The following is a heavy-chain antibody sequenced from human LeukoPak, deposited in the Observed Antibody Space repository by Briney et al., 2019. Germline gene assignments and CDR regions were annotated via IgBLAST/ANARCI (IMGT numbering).Heavy chain of an antibody. D-gene: IGHD2-2*01. CDR1: GGSISSYY. V-gene: IGHV4-4*07. Sequence: PSETLSLTCTVSGGSISSYYWSWIRQPAGKGLEWIGRIYTSGSTNYNPSLKSRVTISVDTSKNQFSLKLSSVTAADTAVYYCARGLGYCSSTSCSGTGTTVDYWGQGTLVTVSS. CDR2: IYTSGST. J-gene: IGHJ4*02. CDR3: ARGLGYCSSTSCSGTGTTVDY.